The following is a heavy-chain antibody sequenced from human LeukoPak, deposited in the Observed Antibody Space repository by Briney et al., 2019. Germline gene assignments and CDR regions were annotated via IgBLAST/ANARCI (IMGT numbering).Heavy chain of an antibody. V-gene: IGHV4-59*01. J-gene: IGHJ4*02. D-gene: IGHD1-26*01. Sequence: SETLSLTCTVSGGSISSFYLTWIRRPPGKGLEWIGHFHDSEGTKYNPSLKSRAAISIDTSKSQFSLMVNSVTAADTAVYYCARGDPSGRPGIGFDFWGQGTLVTVSS. CDR3: ARGDPSGRPGIGFDF. CDR1: GGSISSFY. CDR2: FHDSEGT.